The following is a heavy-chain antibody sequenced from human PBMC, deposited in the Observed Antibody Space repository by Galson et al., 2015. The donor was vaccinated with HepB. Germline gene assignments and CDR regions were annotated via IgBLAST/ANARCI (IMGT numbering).Heavy chain of an antibody. D-gene: IGHD1-26*01. CDR1: GFTFSSYS. Sequence: SLRLSCAASGFTFSSYSMNWVRQAPGKGLEWVSSISSSSSYIYYADSVKGRFTISRDNAKNSLYLQMNSLRAEDTAVYYCAKDSKWELLYGYGMDVWGQGTTVTVSS. V-gene: IGHV3-21*01. J-gene: IGHJ6*02. CDR2: ISSSSSYI. CDR3: AKDSKWELLYGYGMDV.